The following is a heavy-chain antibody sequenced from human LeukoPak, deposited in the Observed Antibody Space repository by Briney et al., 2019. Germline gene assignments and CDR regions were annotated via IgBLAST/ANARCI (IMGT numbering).Heavy chain of an antibody. V-gene: IGHV4-38-2*01. CDR2: IYHSGST. J-gene: IGHJ6*03. Sequence: SETLSLTCAVSGFSISSGYYWGWIRQPPGKGLEWIGSIYHSGSTHYNPSLKSRVTIFVDTSQNQFSLKLSSVTAADTAVYYCARHRRDHDFWSGSNPTHYYYYMDVWGKGTTVTVSS. CDR3: ARHRRDHDFWSGSNPTHYYYYMDV. CDR1: GFSISSGYY. D-gene: IGHD3-3*01.